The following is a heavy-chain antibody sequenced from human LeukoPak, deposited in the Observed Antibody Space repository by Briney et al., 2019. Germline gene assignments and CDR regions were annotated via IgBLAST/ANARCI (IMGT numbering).Heavy chain of an antibody. D-gene: IGHD5-18*01. J-gene: IGHJ4*02. CDR2: IYYSGST. CDR3: ARERGVDTAMALPDY. V-gene: IGHV4-31*03. CDR1: GGSISSGGYY. Sequence: SQTLSLTCTVSGGSISSGGYYWSWIRQHPGKGLEWIGYIYYSGSTYYNPSLKSRVTISVDTSKNQFSLKLSSVTAADTAVYYCARERGVDTAMALPDYWGQGTLVTVSS.